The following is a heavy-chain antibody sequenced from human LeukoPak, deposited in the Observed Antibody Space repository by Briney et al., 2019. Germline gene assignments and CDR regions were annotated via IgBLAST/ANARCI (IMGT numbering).Heavy chain of an antibody. CDR2: ISYDGSNK. J-gene: IGHJ3*02. V-gene: IGHV3-30*03. Sequence: GGSLRLSCAASGFTFSSYGMHWVRQAPGKGLEWVAVISYDGSNKYYADSVKGRFTISRDNPKSTLYLQMNSLRAEDTAVYYCHYYDSSAQGAFDIWGQGTMVTVSS. CDR1: GFTFSSYG. D-gene: IGHD3-22*01. CDR3: HYYDSSAQGAFDI.